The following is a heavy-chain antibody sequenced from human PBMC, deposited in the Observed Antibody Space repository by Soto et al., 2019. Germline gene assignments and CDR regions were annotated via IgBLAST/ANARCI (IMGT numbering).Heavy chain of an antibody. Sequence: EVQLVESGGGLVQPGGSLRLSCAASEFTFSTYAMNWVRQAPGKGLEWVSYISSSSQNIRYADSVKGRFTISRDNAKNSLYLQMNSLRAEDTAVYYCTRDQSSGQVFYYYMDVWGKGTTVTVSS. CDR2: ISSSSQNI. CDR3: TRDQSSGQVFYYYMDV. J-gene: IGHJ6*03. V-gene: IGHV3-48*01. CDR1: EFTFSTYA. D-gene: IGHD3-3*01.